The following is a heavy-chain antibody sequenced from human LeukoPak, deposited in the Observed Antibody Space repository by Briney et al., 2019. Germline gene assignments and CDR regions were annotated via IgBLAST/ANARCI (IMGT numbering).Heavy chain of an antibody. CDR2: IIPIFGTA. V-gene: IGHV1-69*05. J-gene: IGHJ6*03. CDR3: ARARGNGDYYYYYYMDV. CDR1: GGTFSSYA. D-gene: IGHD3-10*01. Sequence: ASVKVSCKASGGTFSSYAISWVRQAPGQGLEWMGGIIPIFGTANYAQKFQGRVTITTDESTSTAYMELSSLRSEDTAVYYCARARGNGDYYYYYYMDVWGKGTTVTVSS.